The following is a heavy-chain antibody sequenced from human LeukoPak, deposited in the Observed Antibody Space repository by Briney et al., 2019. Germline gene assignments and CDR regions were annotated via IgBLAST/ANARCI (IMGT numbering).Heavy chain of an antibody. V-gene: IGHV4-34*01. CDR1: GGSFSGYY. D-gene: IGHD2-15*01. Sequence: PSETLSLTCAVYGGSFSGYYWSWIRQPPGKGLEWIGEINHSGSTNYNPSLKSRVTISVDTSKNQFSLKLSSVTAADTALYYCARGRLGYCSGGSCYSGLDYWGQGTLVTVSS. J-gene: IGHJ4*02. CDR2: INHSGST. CDR3: ARGRLGYCSGGSCYSGLDY.